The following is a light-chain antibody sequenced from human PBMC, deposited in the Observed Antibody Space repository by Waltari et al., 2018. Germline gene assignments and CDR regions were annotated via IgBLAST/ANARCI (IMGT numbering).Light chain of an antibody. CDR2: GTS. J-gene: IGKJ4*01. CDR3: QQYDGEVVT. Sequence: IVLTQSPGTLSLSPGERATLSCRASQSFTSISLTWYQQKFGQAPRLLIYGTSSRATGIPDRFSGSGSGTDFTLTISRLEPEDFAVYYCQQYDGEVVTFGGGTKVEI. CDR1: QSFTSIS. V-gene: IGKV3-20*01.